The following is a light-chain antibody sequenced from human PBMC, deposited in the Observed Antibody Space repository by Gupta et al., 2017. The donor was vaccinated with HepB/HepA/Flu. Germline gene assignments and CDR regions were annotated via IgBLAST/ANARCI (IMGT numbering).Light chain of an antibody. CDR1: RSSIGSNT. J-gene: IGLJ3*02. V-gene: IGLV1-44*01. CDR2: FNN. CDR3: ASWSDGRIGV. Sequence: QSVLTQPPSVSGTPGQRVSISCSGSRSSIGSNTVNWYQQLPGSPPKLLIQFNNQRPPGVPDRFSASKSGTSASLVISGLQSDDEADYYCASWSDGRIGVFGSGTRLTVL.